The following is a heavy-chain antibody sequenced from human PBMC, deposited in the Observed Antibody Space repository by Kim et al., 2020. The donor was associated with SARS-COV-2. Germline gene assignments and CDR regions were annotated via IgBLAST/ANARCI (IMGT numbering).Heavy chain of an antibody. Sequence: GGSLRLSCAASGFTFSDYYMSWIRQAPGKGLEWVSYISSSGSTIYYADSVKGRFTISRDNAKNSLYLQMNSLRAEDTAVYYCASPIFYDSRPNRAFDIWGKGTMVTVSS. D-gene: IGHD3-22*01. V-gene: IGHV3-11*01. J-gene: IGHJ3*02. CDR1: GFTFSDYY. CDR3: ASPIFYDSRPNRAFDI. CDR2: ISSSGSTI.